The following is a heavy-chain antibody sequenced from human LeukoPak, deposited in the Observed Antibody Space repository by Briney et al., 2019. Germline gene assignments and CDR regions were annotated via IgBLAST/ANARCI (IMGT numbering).Heavy chain of an antibody. CDR3: AALRLRGVEFDY. D-gene: IGHD4-17*01. V-gene: IGHV4-59*01. J-gene: IGHJ4*02. Sequence: SETLSLTCTVSGGSISSYYWSWIRQPPGKGLEWIGYIYYSGSTNYNPSLKSRVTISVDTSKNQFSLKLSSVTAADTAVYYCAALRLRGVEFDYWGQGTLVTVSS. CDR1: GGSISSYY. CDR2: IYYSGST.